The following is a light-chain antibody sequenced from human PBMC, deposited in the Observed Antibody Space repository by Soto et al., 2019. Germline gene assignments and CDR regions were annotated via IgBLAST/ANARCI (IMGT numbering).Light chain of an antibody. CDR2: RNN. V-gene: IGLV1-47*01. CDR3: AAWDDSLSGVV. J-gene: IGLJ2*01. CDR1: SSNIGSNP. Sequence: QSVLTQPPSASGTPGQRVTISCSGSSSNIGSNPVNWYQQLPGTAPKVLIYRNNQRPSGVPDRFSGSKSGTSASLAISGLRSEDEADYYCAAWDDSLSGVVFGGGTQLTVL.